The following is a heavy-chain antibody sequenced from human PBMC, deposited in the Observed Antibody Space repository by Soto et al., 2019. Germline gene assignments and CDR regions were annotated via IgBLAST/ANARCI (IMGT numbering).Heavy chain of an antibody. V-gene: IGHV1-18*01. J-gene: IGHJ4*02. D-gene: IGHD3-22*01. CDR3: ARDGFIYDSSGYYYGFDY. CDR2: ISAYNGNT. CDR1: GYTFTSYG. Sequence: GASVKVSCKASGYTFTSYGISWVRQAPGQGLEWMGWISAYNGNTNYAQKLQGRVTMTTDTSTSTAYMELRSLRSDDTAVYYCARDGFIYDSSGYYYGFDYWGQGTLVTVS.